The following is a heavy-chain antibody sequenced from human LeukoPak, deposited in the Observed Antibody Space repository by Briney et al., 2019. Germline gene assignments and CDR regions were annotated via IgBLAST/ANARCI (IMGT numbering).Heavy chain of an antibody. CDR3: AKSRSGSYYDH. V-gene: IGHV3-66*01. CDR2: IYSGGST. Sequence: GGSLRLSCAASGFTVSSNYMSWVRQAPGKGLEWVSVIYSGGSTYYADSVKGRFTISRDNSKNTLYLQMNSLRAEDTAVYYCAKSRSGSYYDHWGQGTLVTVSS. D-gene: IGHD1-26*01. J-gene: IGHJ1*01. CDR1: GFTVSSNY.